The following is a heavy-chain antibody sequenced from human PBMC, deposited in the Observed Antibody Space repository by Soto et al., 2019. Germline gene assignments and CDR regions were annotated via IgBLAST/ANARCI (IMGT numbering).Heavy chain of an antibody. CDR3: AGGDYAGAGTFYLTDH. CDR1: GLTFNNYL. V-gene: IGHV3-74*03. D-gene: IGHD3-10*01. J-gene: IGHJ4*02. Sequence: EVQLVESGGGLVQPGGSLRLSCTVSGLTFNNYLMHWVRQAPGKGPVWVSRISGDGRTTTYADSVRGRFTITRDNAKNTVYLQMDSLRAEDTAVYYCAGGDYAGAGTFYLTDHWGQGSLVTVSS. CDR2: ISGDGRTT.